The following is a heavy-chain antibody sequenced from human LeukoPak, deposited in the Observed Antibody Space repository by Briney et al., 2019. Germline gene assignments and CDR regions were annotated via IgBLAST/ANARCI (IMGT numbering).Heavy chain of an antibody. D-gene: IGHD3-22*01. CDR3: ASDMIVANYGMDV. Sequence: SETLSLTCTVSGGSISSYYWSWIRQPPGKGLEWIGYIYYSGSTYYNPSLKSRVTISVDTSKNQFSLKLSSVTAADTAVYYCASDMIVANYGMDVWGQGTTVTVSS. CDR2: IYYSGST. V-gene: IGHV4-30-4*01. J-gene: IGHJ6*02. CDR1: GGSISSYY.